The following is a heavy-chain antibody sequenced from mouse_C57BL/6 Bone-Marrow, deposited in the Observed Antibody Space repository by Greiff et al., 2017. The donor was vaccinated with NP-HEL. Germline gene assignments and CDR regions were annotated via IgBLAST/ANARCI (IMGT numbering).Heavy chain of an antibody. D-gene: IGHD2-12*01. CDR1: GYSITSGYY. CDR3: ANDVSYAMDY. J-gene: IGHJ4*01. CDR2: ISYGGSN. Sequence: EVQVVESGPGLVKPSQSLSLTCSVTGYSITSGYYWNWIRQFPGNKLEWMGYISYGGSNNNNHSLKNRISITRDTSKNQFFLKLNSVTTEDTATYYCANDVSYAMDYWGQGTSVTVSS. V-gene: IGHV3-6*01.